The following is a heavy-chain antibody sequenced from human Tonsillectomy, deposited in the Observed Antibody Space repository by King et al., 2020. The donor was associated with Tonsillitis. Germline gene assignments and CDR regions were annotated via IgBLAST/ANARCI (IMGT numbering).Heavy chain of an antibody. CDR3: ARDPQVVAEPDFDY. D-gene: IGHD2-15*01. CDR2: ISYDGSNK. J-gene: IGHJ4*02. V-gene: IGHV3-30*04. Sequence: VQLVESGGGVVQPGRSLRLSCAASGFTFSSYAMHWVRQAPGKGLEWVAVISYDGSNKYYADSVKGRFTISRDTSKNTLYLQMNSLRAEDTAVYYCARDPQVVAEPDFDYCGQGTLVSLS. CDR1: GFTFSSYA.